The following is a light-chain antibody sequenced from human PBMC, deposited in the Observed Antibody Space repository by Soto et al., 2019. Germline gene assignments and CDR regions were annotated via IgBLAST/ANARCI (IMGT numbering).Light chain of an antibody. CDR3: QQYGSSLFT. V-gene: IGKV3-20*01. CDR2: GAS. CDR1: QSVSSNY. Sequence: EIVWTQSPGTLSLSPGERATLSCRASQSVSSNYLAWYQQKPGQAPRLLVYGASSRATGVPDRFSGSGSGTDFTLTLSRLEPEDFAVYYCQQYGSSLFTFGPGTKVDFK. J-gene: IGKJ3*01.